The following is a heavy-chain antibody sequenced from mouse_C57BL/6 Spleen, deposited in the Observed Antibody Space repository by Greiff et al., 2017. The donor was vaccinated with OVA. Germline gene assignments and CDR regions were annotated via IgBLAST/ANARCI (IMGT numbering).Heavy chain of an antibody. CDR1: GFTFSNYW. J-gene: IGHJ1*03. V-gene: IGHV6-3*01. CDR2: IRLKSDNYAT. CDR3: TATSYWYFDV. Sequence: EVKVAESGGGLVQPGGSMKLSCVASGFTFSNYWMNWVRQSPEKGLEWVAQIRLKSDNYATHYAESVKGRFTISRDDSKSSVYLQMNNLRAEDTGIYYCTATSYWYFDVWGTGTTVTVSS.